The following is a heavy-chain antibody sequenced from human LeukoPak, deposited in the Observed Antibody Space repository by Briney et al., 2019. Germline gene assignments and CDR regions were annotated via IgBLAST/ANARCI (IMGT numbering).Heavy chain of an antibody. CDR1: GFTFSGSA. J-gene: IGHJ4*02. CDR2: IRSKANSYAT. V-gene: IGHV3-73*01. Sequence: PGGSLRLSCAASGFTFSGSAMHWVRQASGKGLGWVGRIRSKANSYATAYAASVKGRFTISRDDSKNTAYLQMNSLKTEDTAVYYCTRHADLVDTAMGGMTDWGQGTLVTVSS. CDR3: TRHADLVDTAMGGMTD. D-gene: IGHD5-18*01.